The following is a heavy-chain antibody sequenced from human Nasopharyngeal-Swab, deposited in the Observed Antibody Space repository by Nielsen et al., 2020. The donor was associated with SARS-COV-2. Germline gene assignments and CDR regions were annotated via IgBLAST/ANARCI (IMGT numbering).Heavy chain of an antibody. CDR2: IYYSGST. D-gene: IGHD2-21*01. J-gene: IGHJ4*02. V-gene: IGHV4-30-4*08. CDR1: GGSISSGGYY. CDR3: ARGVVPHAGYDY. Sequence: SETLSLTCTVSGGSISSGGYYWSWIRQHPGKGLEWIGYIYYSGSTYYNPSLKSRVTISVDTSKNQFSLKLSSVTAADTAVYYCARGVVPHAGYDYWGQGTLVTVSS.